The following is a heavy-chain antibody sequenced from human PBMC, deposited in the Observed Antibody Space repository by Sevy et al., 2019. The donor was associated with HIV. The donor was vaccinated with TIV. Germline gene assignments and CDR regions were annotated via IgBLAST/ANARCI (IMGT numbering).Heavy chain of an antibody. CDR2: IYTSGST. Sequence: SETLSLTCTVSGGSISSYYWSWIRQPAGKGLEWIGRIYTSGSTNYNPSLKSRVTMSVDTSKNQFSQKLSSVTAADTAVYYCARDSSLRYFDWSRNGGGAFDIWGQGTMVTVSS. V-gene: IGHV4-4*07. D-gene: IGHD3-9*01. CDR3: ARDSSLRYFDWSRNGGGAFDI. J-gene: IGHJ3*02. CDR1: GGSISSYY.